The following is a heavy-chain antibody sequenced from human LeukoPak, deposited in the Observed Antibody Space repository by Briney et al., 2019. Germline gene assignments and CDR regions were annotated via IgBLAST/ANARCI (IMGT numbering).Heavy chain of an antibody. V-gene: IGHV1-24*01. CDR1: GYTLTELS. Sequence: ASVKVSCKVSGYTLTELSMHWVRQAPGKGLEWMGGFDPEDGETIYAQKFQGRVTMTEDTSTDTAYTELSSLRSEDTAVYYCATAADYDILTGYYNGLDYWGQGTLVTVSS. CDR2: FDPEDGET. CDR3: ATAADYDILTGYYNGLDY. D-gene: IGHD3-9*01. J-gene: IGHJ4*02.